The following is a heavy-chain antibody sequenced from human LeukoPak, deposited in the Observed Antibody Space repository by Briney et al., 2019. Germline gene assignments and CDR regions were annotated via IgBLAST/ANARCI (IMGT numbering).Heavy chain of an antibody. D-gene: IGHD3-22*01. Sequence: GGSLRLSCAASGFTFSSYAMSWVRQAPGKGLEWVSAISGSGGSTYYAGSVKGRFTISRDNSKNTLHLQMNSLRAEDTAVYYCAKGSDYYDSSGYYLGWGQGTLVTVSP. CDR2: ISGSGGST. V-gene: IGHV3-23*01. J-gene: IGHJ4*02. CDR3: AKGSDYYDSSGYYLG. CDR1: GFTFSSYA.